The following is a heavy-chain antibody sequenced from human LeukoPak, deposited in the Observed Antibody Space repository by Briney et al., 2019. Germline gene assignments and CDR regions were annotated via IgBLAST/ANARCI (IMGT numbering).Heavy chain of an antibody. Sequence: VSVNVSCKASGYTFTGYYMHWVRQAPGQGLEWMGWINPNSGGTNYAQQSQGRVTMTRDTSISTAYMELSRLRSDDTAVYYCAREKIAVAANFDYWGQGVMVTVSS. CDR2: INPNSGGT. J-gene: IGHJ4*02. CDR1: GYTFTGYY. D-gene: IGHD6-19*01. V-gene: IGHV1-2*02. CDR3: AREKIAVAANFDY.